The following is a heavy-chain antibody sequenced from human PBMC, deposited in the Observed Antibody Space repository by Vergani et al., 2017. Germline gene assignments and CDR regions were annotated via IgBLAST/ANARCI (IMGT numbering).Heavy chain of an antibody. CDR2: SNAGNGNT. V-gene: IGHV1-3*01. CDR3: AGSHRVGAMADY. CDR1: GYTLSSYA. D-gene: IGHD1-26*01. Sequence: QVQLVQSGAEVKKSGASVKVFCKASGYTLSSYATHWVRAAPGQRLVWMGWSNAGNGNTKYSQRCQGRVTITRDTSASTDYMGLSSVRSEDTAVYYYAGSHRVGAMADYWGQGTLVTVSS. J-gene: IGHJ4*02.